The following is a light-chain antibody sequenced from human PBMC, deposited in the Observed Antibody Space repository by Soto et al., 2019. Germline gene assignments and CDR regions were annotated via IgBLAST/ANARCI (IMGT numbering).Light chain of an antibody. CDR1: QSISSW. J-gene: IGKJ1*01. CDR2: DAS. CDR3: QQYNTYWT. Sequence: QMTHYPSTLPASVGDRVPITCRASQSISSWLAWYQQKPGKAPNLLIYDASTLETGVPSRFSGSGSGTEFTLTISSLQPDDFATYYCQQYNTYWTFGQGTKVDIK. V-gene: IGKV1-5*01.